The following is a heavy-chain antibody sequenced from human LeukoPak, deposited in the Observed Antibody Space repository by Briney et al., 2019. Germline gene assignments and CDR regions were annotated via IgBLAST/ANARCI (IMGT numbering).Heavy chain of an antibody. CDR1: GGTFSSYA. Sequence: ASVKVSCKASGGTFSSYAISWVRQAPGQGLEWMGGTIPIFGTANYAQKFQGRVTITTDESTSTAYMELSSLRSEDTAVYYCARVVTSDAFDIWGQGTMVTVSS. CDR3: ARVVTSDAFDI. V-gene: IGHV1-69*05. D-gene: IGHD2-21*02. CDR2: TIPIFGTA. J-gene: IGHJ3*02.